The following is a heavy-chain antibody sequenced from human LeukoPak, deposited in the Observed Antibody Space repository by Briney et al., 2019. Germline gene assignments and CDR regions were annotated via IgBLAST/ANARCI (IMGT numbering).Heavy chain of an antibody. D-gene: IGHD3-10*01. Sequence: KPSETLSLTCGVYGGSFTDCFWRWVRQPPGKRLEWVGEINHVGSTNYNPSLKSRVTLSVDKSTNQVSLNLTSVTVADTAVYYCARRLIIRGRFNDWGQGTLVTVSS. J-gene: IGHJ4*02. CDR2: INHVGST. CDR3: ARRLIIRGRFND. V-gene: IGHV4-34*01. CDR1: GGSFTDCF.